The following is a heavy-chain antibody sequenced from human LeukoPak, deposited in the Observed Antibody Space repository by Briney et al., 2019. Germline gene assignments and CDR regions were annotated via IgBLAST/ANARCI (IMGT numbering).Heavy chain of an antibody. D-gene: IGHD1-7*01. CDR1: GFTFNSYT. CDR3: TRNWNFLGL. CDR2: ITTTSSYM. J-gene: IGHJ4*02. V-gene: IGHV3-21*01. Sequence: GGSLSLSCAASGFTFNSYTMNWVRQAPGKGLEWVSSITTTSSYMYYADSLKGRFTISRDNTKNSLYLQMNSLRAEDRAVYYSTRNWNFLGLGGQGTLVTVSS.